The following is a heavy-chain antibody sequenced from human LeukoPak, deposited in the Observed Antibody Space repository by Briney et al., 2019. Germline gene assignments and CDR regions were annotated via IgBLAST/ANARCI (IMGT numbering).Heavy chain of an antibody. J-gene: IGHJ3*02. CDR3: ARSLGATHDAFDI. Sequence: SVKVSCKASGGTFSSCTISWVRQAPGQGLEWMGRIIPILGIANYAQKFQGRVTITADKSTSTAYMELSSLRSEDTAVYYRARSLGATHDAFDIWGQGTMVTVSS. CDR1: GGTFSSCT. D-gene: IGHD1-26*01. V-gene: IGHV1-69*02. CDR2: IIPILGIA.